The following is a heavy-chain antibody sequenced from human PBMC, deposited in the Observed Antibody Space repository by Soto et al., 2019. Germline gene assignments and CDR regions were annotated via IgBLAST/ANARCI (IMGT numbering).Heavy chain of an antibody. J-gene: IGHJ4*02. CDR1: GYTFTSYG. Sequence: GASVKVSCKASGYTFTSYGISWVRQAPGQGLEWMGWISAYNGNTNYAQKLQGRVTMTTDTSTSTAYMELRSLRSDDTAVYYCARDLTNYYDSSGYYLTRDYWCQGTLVTVSS. D-gene: IGHD3-22*01. CDR3: ARDLTNYYDSSGYYLTRDY. CDR2: ISAYNGNT. V-gene: IGHV1-18*01.